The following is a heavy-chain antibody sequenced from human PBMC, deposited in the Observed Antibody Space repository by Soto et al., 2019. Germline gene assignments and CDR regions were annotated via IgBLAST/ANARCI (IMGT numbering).Heavy chain of an antibody. J-gene: IGHJ4*02. V-gene: IGHV4-31*03. Sequence: SETLSLTCTVSGGSISSGGYYWSWIRQHPGKGLEWIGYIYYSGSTYYNPSLKSRVTISVDTSKNQFSLKLSSVTAADTAVYYCARAPTFSYYDFWSGYLTPYYFDYWGQGTLVTVSS. CDR3: ARAPTFSYYDFWSGYLTPYYFDY. CDR2: IYYSGST. D-gene: IGHD3-3*01. CDR1: GGSISSGGYY.